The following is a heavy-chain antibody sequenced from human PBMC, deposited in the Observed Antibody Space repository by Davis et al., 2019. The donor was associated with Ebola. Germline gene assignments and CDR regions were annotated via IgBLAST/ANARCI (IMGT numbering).Heavy chain of an antibody. V-gene: IGHV1-2*06. CDR1: GYTFTNYG. CDR2: INPNSGGT. J-gene: IGHJ4*02. CDR3: ARAQFSTTSDH. D-gene: IGHD1-1*01. Sequence: AASVKVSCKASGYTFTNYGISWVRQAPGQGLEWMGRINPNSGGTNYAQKFQGRVTMTRDTSISTAYMEVGSLKSDDTAVYYCARAQFSTTSDHWGQGTLVTVSS.